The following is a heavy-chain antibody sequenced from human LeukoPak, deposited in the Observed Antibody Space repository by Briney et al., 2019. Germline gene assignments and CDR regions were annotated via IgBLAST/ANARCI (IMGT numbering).Heavy chain of an antibody. CDR1: GGSISSNY. V-gene: IGHV4-59*01. Sequence: SETLSLTCTVSGGSISSNYWRGIRQPPGKGLEWIGYIYYSGSTNYNPSLKSRVTISVDTSKNQFSLKLSSVTAADTAVYYCARVLSSSSKEFDYWGQGTLVTVSS. CDR3: ARVLSSSSKEFDY. D-gene: IGHD6-6*01. CDR2: IYYSGST. J-gene: IGHJ4*02.